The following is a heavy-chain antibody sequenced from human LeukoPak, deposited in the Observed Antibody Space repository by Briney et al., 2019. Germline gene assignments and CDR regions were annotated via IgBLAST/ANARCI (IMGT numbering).Heavy chain of an antibody. CDR1: GGTFSSYA. CDR3: ARYVEWFGESNAFDI. CDR2: IIPIFGTA. V-gene: IGHV1-69*05. J-gene: IGHJ3*02. Sequence: ASVKVSCKASGGTFSSYAISWVRQAPGQGLEWMGGIIPIFGTANYAQKFQGRVTITTDESTSTAYMELSSLRSEDTAVYYCARYVEWFGESNAFDIWGQGTMVTVSS. D-gene: IGHD3-10*01.